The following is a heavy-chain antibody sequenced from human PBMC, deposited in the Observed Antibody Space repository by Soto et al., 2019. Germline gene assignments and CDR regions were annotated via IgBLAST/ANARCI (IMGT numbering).Heavy chain of an antibody. V-gene: IGHV1-18*01. CDR1: SYTFTRSG. D-gene: IGHD5-12*01. CDR2: ISSYNGDT. J-gene: IGHJ6*02. CDR3: AREGVAPYYYYGMDV. Sequence: QVQLVQSGAEVKEPGASVKVSCKASSYTFTRSGISWVRQAPGQGREWMGWISSYNGDTNYAQTFQGRVTMTTDTSTSTAYMELRSLRSDDKAVYYCAREGVAPYYYYGMDVWGQGTPVTVSS.